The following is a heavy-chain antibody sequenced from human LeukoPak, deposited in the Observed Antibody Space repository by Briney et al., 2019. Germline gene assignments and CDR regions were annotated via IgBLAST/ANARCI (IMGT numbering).Heavy chain of an antibody. CDR1: GGSISTSGYF. Sequence: SETLSLTCTVSGGSISTSGYFWGWIRQPPGEGLEWIGTIYYSGSTYYNPSLKSRVTMSVDTSKNQFSLKLSSVTAADTAVYYCARHYGDYVLHYWGQGTLVTVSS. V-gene: IGHV4-39*07. D-gene: IGHD4-17*01. CDR2: IYYSGST. CDR3: ARHYGDYVLHY. J-gene: IGHJ4*02.